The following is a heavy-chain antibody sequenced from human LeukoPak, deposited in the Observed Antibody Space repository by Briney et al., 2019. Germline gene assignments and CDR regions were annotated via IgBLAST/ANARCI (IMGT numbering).Heavy chain of an antibody. J-gene: IGHJ6*03. CDR1: GYTFTGYY. CDR2: INPNSGGT. V-gene: IGHV1-2*02. D-gene: IGHD2-2*01. CDR3: ARVNVVVPAAIRYYYYFMDV. Sequence: ASVKVSFEASGYTFTGYYMHWVRQAPGQRLEWMGWINPNSGGTNYAQKFQGRVTMTRDTSISTAYMELSRLRSDDTAVYYCARVNVVVPAAIRYYYYFMDVWGKGTTVTVSS.